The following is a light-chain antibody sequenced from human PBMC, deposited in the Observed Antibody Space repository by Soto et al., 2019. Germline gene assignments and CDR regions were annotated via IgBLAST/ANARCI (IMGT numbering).Light chain of an antibody. J-gene: IGKJ2*01. CDR2: DAS. CDR1: QSVSSSY. CDR3: QQYGSSPRT. Sequence: EIVLTQSPGTLSLSPGERATLSCRASQSVSSSYLAWYQQKPGQAPRLLIYDASSRATGIPDRLSGSGSGTDFTLTISRLEPEDFTVYYCQQYGSSPRTLGHGTKLEIK. V-gene: IGKV3-20*01.